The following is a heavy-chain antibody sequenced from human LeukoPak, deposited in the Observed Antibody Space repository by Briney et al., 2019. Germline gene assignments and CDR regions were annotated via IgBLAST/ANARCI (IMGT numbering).Heavy chain of an antibody. Sequence: SETLSLTCTVSGGSISSASYCWSWIRQPAGKGLEWIGRIYTSGSTNYNPSLKSRVTISVDTSKNQFSLKLSSVTAADTAVYYCARGRYDSSGYYYHYWGQGTLVTVSS. D-gene: IGHD3-22*01. J-gene: IGHJ4*02. CDR1: GGSISSASYC. CDR3: ARGRYDSSGYYYHY. CDR2: IYTSGST. V-gene: IGHV4-61*02.